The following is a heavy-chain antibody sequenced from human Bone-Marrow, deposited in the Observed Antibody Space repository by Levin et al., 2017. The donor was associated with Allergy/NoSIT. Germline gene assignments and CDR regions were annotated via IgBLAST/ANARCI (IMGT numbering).Heavy chain of an antibody. D-gene: IGHD1-26*01. CDR1: GFSVSRYG. J-gene: IGHJ6*01. CDR2: IWYGGSNR. Sequence: GGSLRLSCAASGFSVSRYGMHWVRQPPGKGLEGVAVIWYGGSNRQYADSVKGRFIVSGENSKNTVYLEMNSLGADDTGVYYCARDRWELLSDYYGMVVLGQGTTVTVSS. CDR3: ARDRWELLSDYYGMVV. V-gene: IGHV3-33*01.